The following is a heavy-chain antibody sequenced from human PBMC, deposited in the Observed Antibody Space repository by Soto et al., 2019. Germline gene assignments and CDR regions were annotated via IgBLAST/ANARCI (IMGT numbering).Heavy chain of an antibody. Sequence: WSLRLSCAASGFIFSSYNLNWVRQAAGKGLEWVSYISSSGNTIYYSDSVKGRFTFSRDNGKNSLFLQMNSLREEDTAVYYCARDRGVGTPDSFDIWGQGTMVTVS. CDR1: GFIFSSYN. V-gene: IGHV3-48*02. J-gene: IGHJ3*02. CDR3: ARDRGVGTPDSFDI. D-gene: IGHD3-3*01. CDR2: ISSSGNTI.